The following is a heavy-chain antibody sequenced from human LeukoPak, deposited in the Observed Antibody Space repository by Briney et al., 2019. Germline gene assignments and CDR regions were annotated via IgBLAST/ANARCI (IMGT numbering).Heavy chain of an antibody. CDR2: INVYNGNT. CDR1: GYTFTSNG. CDR3: ARVAGCGNSDSHFDY. D-gene: IGHD4-23*01. J-gene: IGHJ4*02. V-gene: IGHV1-18*01. Sequence: ASVKVSCKASGYTFTSNGINWVRQAPGQGLEWIGWINVYNGNTNYAQKLQGRVTMTTDTSTSTAYMELRSLSSDDTAVYYCARVAGCGNSDSHFDYWGQGTLVTVSS.